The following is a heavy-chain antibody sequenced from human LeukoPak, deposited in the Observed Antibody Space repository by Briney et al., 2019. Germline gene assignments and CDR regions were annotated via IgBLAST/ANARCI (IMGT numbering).Heavy chain of an antibody. CDR1: GYTFTGYY. V-gene: IGHV1-2*02. Sequence: GASVKVSCKASGYTFTGYYMHWVRQAPGQGLEWMGWINPNSGGTNYAQKFQGRVTMTRDTSISTAYMELSRLRSDDTAVYYCARVGPGPGFLRGAFDIWGQGTMVTVSS. J-gene: IGHJ3*02. D-gene: IGHD3-3*01. CDR2: INPNSGGT. CDR3: ARVGPGPGFLRGAFDI.